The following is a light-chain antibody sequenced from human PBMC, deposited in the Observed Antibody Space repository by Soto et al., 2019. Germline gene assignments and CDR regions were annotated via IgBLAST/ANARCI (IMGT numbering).Light chain of an antibody. CDR3: QQYNRWWS. CDR2: NSS. Sequence: EIVMTQSPPTLYVSPGGRASLSCRASQSVDNSVAWYQQKPGQGPTLLIFNSSARAYGVPSRFSGSGSGSDFLLTISSLQSEDSALYFCQQYNRWWSFGQGTKV. CDR1: QSVDNS. J-gene: IGKJ1*01. V-gene: IGKV3-15*01.